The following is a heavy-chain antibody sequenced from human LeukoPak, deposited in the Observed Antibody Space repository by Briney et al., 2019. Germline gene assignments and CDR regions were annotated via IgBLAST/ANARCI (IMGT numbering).Heavy chain of an antibody. V-gene: IGHV3-21*01. CDR3: ARDRDGIAVAGTPFDY. D-gene: IGHD6-19*01. Sequence: GGSLRLSCAASGFTFGPYSMAWVRQAPGKGLEWVSSISSSSTYIYYADSMKGRFTISRDNAKNSLYLQMNSLRVEDTAVYYCARDRDGIAVAGTPFDYWGQGTLVTVSS. J-gene: IGHJ4*02. CDR2: ISSSSTYI. CDR1: GFTFGPYS.